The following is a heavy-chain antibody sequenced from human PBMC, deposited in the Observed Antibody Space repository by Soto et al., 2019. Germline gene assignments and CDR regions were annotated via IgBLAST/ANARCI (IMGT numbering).Heavy chain of an antibody. D-gene: IGHD2-2*01. V-gene: IGHV4-59*01. J-gene: IGHJ6*02. CDR2: IYYSGST. CDR1: GGSISSYY. Sequence: SETLSLTCTVSGGSISSYYWSWIRQPPGKGLEWIGYIYYSGSTNYNPSLKSRVTISVDTSKNQFSLKLSSVTAADTAVYYCARFGNCSSTSCYQPRYYYYYGMDVWGQGTTVTVSS. CDR3: ARFGNCSSTSCYQPRYYYYYGMDV.